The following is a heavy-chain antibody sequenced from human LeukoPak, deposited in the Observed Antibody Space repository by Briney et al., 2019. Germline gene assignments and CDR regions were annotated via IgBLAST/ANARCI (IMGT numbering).Heavy chain of an antibody. CDR2: IWFGGSNK. D-gene: IGHD1-14*01. CDR1: GFTLSSYV. J-gene: IGHJ3*02. CDR3: ARERAPDDAFDI. Sequence: GGSLRLSCAASGFTLSSYVMHWVRQASGKGLEWVAVIWFGGSNKYAADTVKGRFTISRDNSKDSPYLQMNSLRVEDTAVYYCARERAPDDAFDIWGQGAMATVSS. V-gene: IGHV3-33*01.